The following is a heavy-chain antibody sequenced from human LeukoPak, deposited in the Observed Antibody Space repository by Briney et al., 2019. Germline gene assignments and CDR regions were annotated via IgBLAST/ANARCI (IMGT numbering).Heavy chain of an antibody. J-gene: IGHJ4*02. Sequence: GGSLRLSCAASGLNVDNDWMSWVRQAPGKGLEWVANIKRDGSEKYYVDSVKGRFTISRDNAKNSLYLQMNSLRVEDTAVYYCASGSGGRELLDYWGQGTLVTVSS. CDR3: ASGSGGRELLDY. D-gene: IGHD3-10*01. CDR1: GLNVDNDW. V-gene: IGHV3-7*01. CDR2: IKRDGSEK.